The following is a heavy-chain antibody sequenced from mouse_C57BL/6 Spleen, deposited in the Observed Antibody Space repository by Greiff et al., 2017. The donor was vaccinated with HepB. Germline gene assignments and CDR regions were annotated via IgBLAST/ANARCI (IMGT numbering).Heavy chain of an antibody. J-gene: IGHJ3*01. CDR3: ARDDYDLTY. CDR2: ISYDGSN. Sequence: DVQLQESGPGLVKPSQSLSLTCSVTGYSITSGYYWNWIRQFPGNKLEWMGYISYDGSNNYNPSLKNRISITRDTSKNQFFLKLNSVTTEDTATYYCARDDYDLTYWGQGTLVTVSA. CDR1: GYSITSGYY. V-gene: IGHV3-6*01. D-gene: IGHD2-4*01.